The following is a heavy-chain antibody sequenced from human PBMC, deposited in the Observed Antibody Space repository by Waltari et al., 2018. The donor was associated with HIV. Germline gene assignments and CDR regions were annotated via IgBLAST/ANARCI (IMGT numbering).Heavy chain of an antibody. CDR3: ARPSGAARWFDP. CDR1: GFTFSSYS. J-gene: IGHJ5*02. CDR2: ISSSSSYI. V-gene: IGHV3-21*01. D-gene: IGHD4-17*01. Sequence: EVQLVESGGGLVKPGGSLRLSCAASGFTFSSYSMNWVRQAPGKGLEWVSSISSSSSYIYYADSVKGRFTISRDNAKNSLYLQMNSLRAEDTAVYYCARPSGAARWFDPWGQGTLVTVSS.